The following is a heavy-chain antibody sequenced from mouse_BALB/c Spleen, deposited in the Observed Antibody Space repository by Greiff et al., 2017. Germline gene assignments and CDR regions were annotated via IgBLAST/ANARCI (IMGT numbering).Heavy chain of an antibody. V-gene: IGHV2-6-2*01. CDR1: GFSLTSYG. CDR3: ARHPEGLRRGAMDY. D-gene: IGHD2-4*01. CDR2: IWSDGST. J-gene: IGHJ4*01. Sequence: VMLVESGPDLVAPSQSLSITCTVSGFSLTSYGVHWVRQPPGKGLEWLVVIWSDGSTTYNSALKSRLSISKDNSKSQVFLKMNSLQTDDTAMYYCARHPEGLRRGAMDYWGQGTSVTVSS.